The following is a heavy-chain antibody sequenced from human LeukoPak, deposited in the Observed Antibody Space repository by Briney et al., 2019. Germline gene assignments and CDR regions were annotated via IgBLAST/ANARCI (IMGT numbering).Heavy chain of an antibody. V-gene: IGHV3-21*01. J-gene: IGHJ4*02. CDR3: AGDSLDYYDSSGYYTH. CDR2: ISSSSSYI. CDR1: GFTFSSYS. Sequence: GGSLSLSCAASGFTFSSYSMNWVRQAPGKGLEWVSSISSSSSYIYYADSVKGRFTISRDNAKNSLYLQMNSLRAEDTAVYYCAGDSLDYYDSSGYYTHWGQGTLVTVSS. D-gene: IGHD3-22*01.